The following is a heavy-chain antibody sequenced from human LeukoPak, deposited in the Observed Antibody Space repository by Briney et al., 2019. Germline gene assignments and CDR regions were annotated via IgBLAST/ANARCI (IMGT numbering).Heavy chain of an antibody. CDR3: ARAANFAAGYYIDY. Sequence: GGSLRLSCAASGFTFSSYTMNWVRQAPGKGLEWVSSISGSSRHKYYADSVKGRFTISRDNAKNSLYLQMNSLRAEDTAVYYCARAANFAAGYYIDYWGQGTLVTVSS. D-gene: IGHD6-13*01. CDR1: GFTFSSYT. J-gene: IGHJ4*02. V-gene: IGHV3-21*01. CDR2: ISGSSRHK.